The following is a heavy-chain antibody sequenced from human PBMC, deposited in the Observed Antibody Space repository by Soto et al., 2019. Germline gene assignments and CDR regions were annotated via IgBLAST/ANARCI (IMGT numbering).Heavy chain of an antibody. CDR2: IYWDDDK. D-gene: IGHD3-16*02. CDR3: AHRRFTFGGDISADY. J-gene: IGHJ4*02. Sequence: QVTLKESGPTLMKPTQTLTLTCTFSGFSLRTSGVGVGWIRQPPGKALEWLALIYWDDDKRYSPSLKSRLTITKDTSKNQVVLTMTNMDPVDTATYYCAHRRFTFGGDISADYWGQGTLVTVSS. CDR1: GFSLRTSGVG. V-gene: IGHV2-5*02.